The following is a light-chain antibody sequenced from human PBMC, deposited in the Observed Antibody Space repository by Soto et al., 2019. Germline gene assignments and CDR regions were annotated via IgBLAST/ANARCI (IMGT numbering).Light chain of an antibody. V-gene: IGKV2-28*01. Sequence: DIVMTQSPLSLPVTPGEPASISCRSSQSLLHSNGYNYLAWYLQKPGQSPQLLIYLGSNRASGVPDWFSASGSGTDFIRKISSVEAADVGVYYCMQALHPPDTFGQGTKLEIK. CDR2: LGS. CDR3: MQALHPPDT. J-gene: IGKJ2*01. CDR1: QSLLHSNGYNY.